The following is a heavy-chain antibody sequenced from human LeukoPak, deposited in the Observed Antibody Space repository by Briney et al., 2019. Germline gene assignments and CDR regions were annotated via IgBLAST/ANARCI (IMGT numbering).Heavy chain of an antibody. CDR1: GGSISSYY. J-gene: IGHJ4*02. Sequence: SETLSLTCTVSGGSISSYYWSWIRQPPGKGLEWIGYIYYTGSTNYNPSLKSRVTISVDTSKNQFSLKLSSVTAADTAVYYCAREGIVGAIHFDYWGQGTLVTVSS. CDR2: IYYTGST. D-gene: IGHD1-26*01. CDR3: AREGIVGAIHFDY. V-gene: IGHV4-59*01.